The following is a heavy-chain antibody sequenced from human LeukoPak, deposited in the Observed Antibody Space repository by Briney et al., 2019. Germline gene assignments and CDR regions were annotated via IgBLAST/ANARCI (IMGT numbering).Heavy chain of an antibody. CDR1: GGSISSYY. D-gene: IGHD1-1*01. Sequence: SETLSLTCTVSGGSISSYYWSWIRQPPGQGLEWIGYIYYSGSTKYNPSLKSRVTISVDTSKNQFSLKLSSVTAADTAVYYCARGRVSSSTWYSTYYYYFYMDVWGKGTTVTVSS. J-gene: IGHJ6*03. CDR3: ARGRVSSSTWYSTYYYYFYMDV. V-gene: IGHV4-59*01. CDR2: IYYSGST.